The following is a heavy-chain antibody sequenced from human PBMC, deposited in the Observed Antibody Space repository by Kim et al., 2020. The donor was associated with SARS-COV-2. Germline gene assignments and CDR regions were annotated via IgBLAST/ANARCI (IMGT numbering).Heavy chain of an antibody. Sequence: GGSLRLSCATSGFTFSAYDMNWVRRAPGKGLEWLSFITKSSTTIYYANSVKGRFTISRDNAKNSLYLQMNSLRDEDSALYYCERDRMGGAFDSWGQGTMGTVS. CDR3: ERDRMGGAFDS. J-gene: IGHJ3*02. V-gene: IGHV3-48*02. CDR2: ITKSSTTI. CDR1: GFTFSAYD. D-gene: IGHD3-16*01.